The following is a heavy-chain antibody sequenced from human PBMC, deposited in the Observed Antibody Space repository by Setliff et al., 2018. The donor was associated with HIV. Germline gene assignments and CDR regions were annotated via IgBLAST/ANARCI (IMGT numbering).Heavy chain of an antibody. V-gene: IGHV3-43*01. CDR1: GFTFDDYI. D-gene: IGHD3-9*01. CDR2: ISEDSGRT. Sequence: PGGSLRLSCAASGFTFDDYIMHWVRQVPGRGLEWVSLISEDSGRTNYADSVKGRFTVSRDNSKNSLYLEMNHPTTEDTALYYCVKGPVLTGHQLNYYYYGMDVWGQGTTVTVSS. CDR3: VKGPVLTGHQLNYYYYGMDV. J-gene: IGHJ6*02.